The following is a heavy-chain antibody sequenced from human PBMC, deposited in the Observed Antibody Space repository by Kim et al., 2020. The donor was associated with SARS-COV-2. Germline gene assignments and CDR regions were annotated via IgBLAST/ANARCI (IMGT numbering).Heavy chain of an antibody. CDR1: GFTFNTYT. CDR3: ASHSGSWWFEY. D-gene: IGHD1-26*01. J-gene: IGHJ4*02. Sequence: GGSLRLSCAASGFTFNTYTMNWVRQAPGKGLEWISYISPSSDITYYADSLKGRFTVSRDNARNSLSLLINGLRDEDTAVYYCASHSGSWWFEYWGQGTLVTVSS. V-gene: IGHV3-48*02. CDR2: ISPSSDIT.